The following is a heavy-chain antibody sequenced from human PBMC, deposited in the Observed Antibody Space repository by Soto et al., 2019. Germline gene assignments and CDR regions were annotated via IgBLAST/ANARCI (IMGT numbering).Heavy chain of an antibody. CDR2: ITGGGDNT. CDR3: TQDGGSRDWLTVN. Sequence: EVQLLESGGDLVQPGGSLRLSCAASGFTFTSYAMSWIRQAPGKGLEWVSAITGGGDNTYYSTSAKGRFTISRDNSKNTLYLQMTSLRAGDTAFYYCTQDGGSRDWLTVNWGQGTLVTVSS. J-gene: IGHJ4*02. CDR1: GFTFTSYA. D-gene: IGHD3-9*01. V-gene: IGHV3-23*01.